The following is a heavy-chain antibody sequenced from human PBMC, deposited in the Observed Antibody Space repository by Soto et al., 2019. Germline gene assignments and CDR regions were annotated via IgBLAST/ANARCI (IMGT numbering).Heavy chain of an antibody. J-gene: IGHJ6*02. CDR1: GGSFSGYY. V-gene: IGHV4-34*01. CDR2: INHSGST. CDR3: ARDGYRVTTPPFSWFGMDV. D-gene: IGHD4-17*01. Sequence: PSETLSLTCAVYGGSFSGYYWSWIRQPPGKGLEWIGEINHSGSTNYNPSLKSRVTISVDTSKNQFSLKLSSVTAADTVVYYCARDGYRVTTPPFSWFGMDVWGQGTTVTVSS.